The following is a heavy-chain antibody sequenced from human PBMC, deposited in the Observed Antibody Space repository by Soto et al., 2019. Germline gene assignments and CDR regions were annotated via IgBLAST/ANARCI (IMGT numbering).Heavy chain of an antibody. CDR2: ISAYNGNT. CDR3: ARNYYGSGSYIPYYYYYYMDV. D-gene: IGHD3-10*01. V-gene: IGHV1-18*01. CDR1: GYTFTSYG. J-gene: IGHJ6*03. Sequence: QVQLVQSGAEVKKPGASVKVSCKASGYTFTSYGISWVRQAPGQGLEWMGWISAYNGNTNYAQKLQGRVTMTTDTSTSTAYMELRSLRSDDTAVYYCARNYYGSGSYIPYYYYYYMDVWGKGTTVTVSS.